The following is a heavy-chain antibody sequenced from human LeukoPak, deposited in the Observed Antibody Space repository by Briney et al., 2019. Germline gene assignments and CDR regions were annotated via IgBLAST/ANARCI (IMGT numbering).Heavy chain of an antibody. CDR3: ASFRGWYYFDY. J-gene: IGHJ4*02. CDR1: GGSFSGYY. D-gene: IGHD6-19*01. CDR2: INHSGST. Sequence: SETLSLTCAVYGGSFSGYYWSWIRQPPGKGLEWIGEINHSGSTNYNPSLKSRVTISVDTSKNQFSLKLSSVTAADTAVYYCASFRGWYYFDYWGQGTLVTVSS. V-gene: IGHV4-34*01.